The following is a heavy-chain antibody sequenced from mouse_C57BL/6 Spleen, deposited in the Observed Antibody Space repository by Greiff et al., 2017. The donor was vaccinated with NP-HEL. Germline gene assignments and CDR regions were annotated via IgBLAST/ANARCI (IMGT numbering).Heavy chain of an antibody. D-gene: IGHD2-4*01. J-gene: IGHJ2*01. CDR2: IDPEDGET. V-gene: IGHV14-2*01. Sequence: QLQQSGAELVKPGASVKLSCTASGFNIKDYYMHWVKQRTEQGLEWIGRIDPEDGETKYAPKFKGKATITADTSSNTAYLQLSSLTSEDTAVYYCALIYYDYDGFDYWGQGTTLTVSS. CDR3: ALIYYDYDGFDY. CDR1: GFNIKDYY.